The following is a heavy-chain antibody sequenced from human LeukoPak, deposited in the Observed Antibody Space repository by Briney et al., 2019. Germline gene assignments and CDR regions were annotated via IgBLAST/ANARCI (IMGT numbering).Heavy chain of an antibody. Sequence: ASVKVSCKASGYTFTGYYMHWVRQAPGQGLEWMGWINPNSGGTSYAQKFQGRVTMTRDTSISTAYMELSRLRSDDTAVYYCARVYCSSTSCSYFDYWGQGTLVTVSS. CDR3: ARVYCSSTSCSYFDY. CDR2: INPNSGGT. CDR1: GYTFTGYY. D-gene: IGHD2-2*01. V-gene: IGHV1-2*02. J-gene: IGHJ4*02.